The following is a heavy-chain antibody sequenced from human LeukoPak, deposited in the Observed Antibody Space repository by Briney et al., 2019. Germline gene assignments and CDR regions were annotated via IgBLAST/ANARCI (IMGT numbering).Heavy chain of an antibody. D-gene: IGHD3-3*01. V-gene: IGHV1-8*01. CDR2: MNPNSGNT. CDR3: ARSPRPYYDFWSGYYMDYYYMDV. Sequence: ASVKVSCKASGYTFTSYDINWVRQATGQGLEWMGWMNPNSGNTGYAQKFQGRVTMTRNTSISTDYMELSRLRSEDTAVYYCARSPRPYYDFWSGYYMDYYYMDVWGKGTTVTVSS. J-gene: IGHJ6*03. CDR1: GYTFTSYD.